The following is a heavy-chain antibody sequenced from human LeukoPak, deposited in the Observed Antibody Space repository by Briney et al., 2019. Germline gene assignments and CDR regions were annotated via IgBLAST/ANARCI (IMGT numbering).Heavy chain of an antibody. CDR3: TTSLWFGELFSKDSHPGYMDV. CDR1: GFTFSNAW. V-gene: IGHV3-15*01. D-gene: IGHD3-10*01. J-gene: IGHJ6*03. Sequence: GGSLRLSCAASGFTFSNAWMSWVRQAPGKGLEWVGRIKSKTDGGTTDYAAPVKGRFTISRDDSKNTLYLQMNSLKTEDTAVYYCTTSLWFGELFSKDSHPGYMDVWGKGTTVTVSS. CDR2: IKSKTDGGTT.